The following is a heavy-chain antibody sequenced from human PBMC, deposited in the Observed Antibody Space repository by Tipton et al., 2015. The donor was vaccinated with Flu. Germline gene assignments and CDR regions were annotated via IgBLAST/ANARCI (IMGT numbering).Heavy chain of an antibody. CDR2: ISYDGRIK. CDR1: GFTFSTYG. D-gene: IGHD4-17*01. Sequence: SLRLSCAASGFTFSTYGMHWVRQAPSKGLEWVAVISYDGRIKHDADSVKGRFTISRDNSKNTLYLQMNSLRAEDTAVYYCAREATLMEAGGMDVWGQGTTVTVSS. V-gene: IGHV3-30*19. J-gene: IGHJ6*02. CDR3: AREATLMEAGGMDV.